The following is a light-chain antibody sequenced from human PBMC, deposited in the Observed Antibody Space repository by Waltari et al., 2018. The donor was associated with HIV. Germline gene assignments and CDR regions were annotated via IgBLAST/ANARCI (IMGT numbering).Light chain of an antibody. J-gene: IGLJ2*01. V-gene: IGLV7-46*01. CDR1: EGAVTTKNY. CDR3: LLFFGATRV. CDR2: DTT. Sequence: VVTQEPSLTVSPGGTIILTCGSSEGAVTTKNYAYWFRQKPGQAPTTLIHDTTQRHFWTPARFSGFLLGDKAALTLSGALSGDEGVYFCLLFFGATRVFGGGTMVTVL.